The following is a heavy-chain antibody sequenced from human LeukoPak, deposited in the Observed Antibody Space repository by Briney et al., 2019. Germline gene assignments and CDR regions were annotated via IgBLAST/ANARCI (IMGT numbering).Heavy chain of an antibody. V-gene: IGHV3-7*01. D-gene: IGHD6-13*01. CDR3: ATRPYSSSWYPHY. Sequence: GGSLRLSCAASGFTFSSYWMSWVRQAPGKGLEWVANINQDGSEKYYVDSVKGRFTISRDNAKNSLYLQTNSLRAEDTAVYYCATRPYSSSWYPHYWGQGTLVTVSS. J-gene: IGHJ4*02. CDR2: INQDGSEK. CDR1: GFTFSSYW.